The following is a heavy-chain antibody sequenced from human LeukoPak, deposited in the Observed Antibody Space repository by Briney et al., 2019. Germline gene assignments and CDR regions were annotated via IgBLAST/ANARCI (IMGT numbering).Heavy chain of an antibody. CDR3: AKAGAENIVDWSSFDY. D-gene: IGHD3-9*01. Sequence: GGSLRLSCAASGFTFSSYAMSWVRQAPGKGLEWVSAISGSGGSTYYADSVKGRFTISRDNSKNTLYLQMNSLRAEDTAVYYCAKAGAENIVDWSSFDYWGQGTLVTVSS. CDR2: ISGSGGST. J-gene: IGHJ4*02. V-gene: IGHV3-23*01. CDR1: GFTFSSYA.